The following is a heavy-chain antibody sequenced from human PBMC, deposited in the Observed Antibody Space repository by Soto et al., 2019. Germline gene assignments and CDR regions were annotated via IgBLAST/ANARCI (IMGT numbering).Heavy chain of an antibody. CDR3: ARSPSPQWLAGHHYYGMGV. D-gene: IGHD6-19*01. V-gene: IGHV1-69*01. J-gene: IGHJ6*02. Sequence: QVQLVQSGAEVKKPGSSVKVSCKASGVTFSTYAISWVRQAPGQGLEWMGGIIPIFATTNYAQKFQGRVTITADESTSTAYMELSSLRSEDTAVYYCARSPSPQWLAGHHYYGMGVWGQGTTVTVSS. CDR2: IIPIFATT. CDR1: GVTFSTYA.